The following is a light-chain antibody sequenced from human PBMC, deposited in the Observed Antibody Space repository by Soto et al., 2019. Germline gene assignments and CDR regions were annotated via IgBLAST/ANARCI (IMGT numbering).Light chain of an antibody. J-gene: IGLJ1*01. V-gene: IGLV1-40*01. CDR1: SSNIGAGYD. CDR2: GNS. CDR3: LSYDSSQSGYV. Sequence: QSVLTQPPSVSGAPGQRVTISCTGSSSNIGAGYDVHWYQQLPGTAPKLLIYGNSNRPSGVPDRSSGSKAGTFASLASTGLQAEDEADDYYLSYDSSQSGYVFGTGTKLTVL.